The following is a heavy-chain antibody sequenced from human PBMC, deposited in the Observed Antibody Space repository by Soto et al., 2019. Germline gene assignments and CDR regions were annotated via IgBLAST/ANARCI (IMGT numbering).Heavy chain of an antibody. CDR2: ISSSSSTI. Sequence: EVQLVESGGGLVQPGGSLRLSCEASGFTFSSYSMNGVRQAPGKGLEWVSYISSSSSTIYYADSVKGRFTISRDNAKNSLYLQMNSLRAEDTAVYYCARVDPMVRGDWPFDPWGQGTLVTVSS. V-gene: IGHV3-48*01. J-gene: IGHJ5*02. CDR1: GFTFSSYS. CDR3: ARVDPMVRGDWPFDP. D-gene: IGHD3-10*01.